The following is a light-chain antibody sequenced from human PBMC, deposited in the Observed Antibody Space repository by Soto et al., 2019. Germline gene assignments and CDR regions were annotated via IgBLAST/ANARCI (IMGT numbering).Light chain of an antibody. CDR1: QSISSY. J-gene: IGKJ1*01. CDR3: QQNYSSPWT. V-gene: IGKV1-39*01. Sequence: DIQMTQSPSSLSASVGDRVTITCRASQSISSYLNWYQQKPGKAPKLLIYAASSLQSGVPSRFSGSASGTDFTLTISSLQPEDFASYSCQQNYSSPWTCGQGTKVDIK. CDR2: AAS.